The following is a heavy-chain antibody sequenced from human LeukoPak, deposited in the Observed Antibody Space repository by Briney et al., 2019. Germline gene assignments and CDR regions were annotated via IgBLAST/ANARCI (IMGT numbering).Heavy chain of an antibody. CDR1: GFTFSSYG. V-gene: IGHV3-33*01. J-gene: IGHJ3*02. CDR2: IWYDGNNK. D-gene: IGHD2-15*01. Sequence: SGGSLRLSCAASGFTFSSYGMYWVRQAPGKGLEWVALIWYDGNNKYYVDSVKGRFTISRDNSKNTLYLQMNSLRAEDTAVYYCVRYCNGGSCYRDAFDIWGQGTMVTVSS. CDR3: VRYCNGGSCYRDAFDI.